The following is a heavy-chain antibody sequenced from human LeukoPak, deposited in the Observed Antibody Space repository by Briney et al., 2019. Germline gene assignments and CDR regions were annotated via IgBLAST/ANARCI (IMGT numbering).Heavy chain of an antibody. CDR2: IYYSGST. Sequence: SETLSLTCPVSGGSISSYYWGWIRQPPGEGLGWIGYIYYSGSTNYNPSLKSRVTISVDTSKNQFSLKLSSVTAADTAVYYCARGLGYYDSSGYYYWFDPWGQGTLVTVSS. D-gene: IGHD3-22*01. J-gene: IGHJ5*02. CDR3: ARGLGYYDSSGYYYWFDP. CDR1: GGSISSYY. V-gene: IGHV4-59*01.